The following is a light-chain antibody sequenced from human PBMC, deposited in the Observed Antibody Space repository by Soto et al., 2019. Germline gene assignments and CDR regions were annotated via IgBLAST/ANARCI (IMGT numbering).Light chain of an antibody. J-gene: IGLJ1*01. Sequence: QSALTQPASVSGSPGQSIAISCTGSSCDVGIYNYVSWYQQHPGKVPKLIIYEVSNRPSGVSNRFSGSKSGNTASLTISGLQAEYEADYYCSSYTTSSTRVFGTRTKLTV. CDR3: SSYTTSSTRV. CDR2: EVS. CDR1: SCDVGIYNY. V-gene: IGLV2-14*01.